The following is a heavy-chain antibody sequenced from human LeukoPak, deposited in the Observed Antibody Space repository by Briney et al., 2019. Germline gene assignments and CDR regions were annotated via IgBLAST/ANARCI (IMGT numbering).Heavy chain of an antibody. CDR3: ARGNNGYSYGYWFDP. J-gene: IGHJ5*02. V-gene: IGHV1-18*01. D-gene: IGHD5-18*01. Sequence: GAPVKVSCKTSGYTFTNYGLNWVRQAPGQGLEWMGWISTYNGDTNYAQKLQGRVTMTTDTSTTTAYMELSSLRSEDTAVYYCARGNNGYSYGYWFDPWGQRTLVTVSS. CDR1: GYTFTNYG. CDR2: ISTYNGDT.